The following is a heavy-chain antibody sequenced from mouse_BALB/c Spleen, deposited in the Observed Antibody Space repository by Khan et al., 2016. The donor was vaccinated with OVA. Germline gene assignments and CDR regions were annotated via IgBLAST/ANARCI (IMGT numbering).Heavy chain of an antibody. D-gene: IGHD2-1*01. V-gene: IGHV9-3-1*01. CDR1: GYTFTNYG. CDR3: ARSNGNYWFAY. Sequence: QIQLVQSGPELKKPGETVKISCKASGYTFTNYGMNWVKQAPGKGLQWMGWINTYTGEPTSADDFKGRFAFPLETSASTAYLQSNNLKNEDTATYFCARSNGNYWFAYWGQGTLVTVSA. J-gene: IGHJ3*01. CDR2: INTYTGEP.